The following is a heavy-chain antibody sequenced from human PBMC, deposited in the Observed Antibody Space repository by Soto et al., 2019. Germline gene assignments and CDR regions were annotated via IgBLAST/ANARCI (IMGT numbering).Heavy chain of an antibody. J-gene: IGHJ4*02. D-gene: IGHD6-19*01. Sequence: SETLSLTCAVYGGSFSGYYWSWIRQPPGKGLEWIGEINHSGSTNYNPSLKSRVTISVDKSKNQFSLKLSSVTAADTAVYYCARAQQWLVWYFDYWGQGTLVTVSS. V-gene: IGHV4-34*01. CDR1: GGSFSGYY. CDR3: ARAQQWLVWYFDY. CDR2: INHSGST.